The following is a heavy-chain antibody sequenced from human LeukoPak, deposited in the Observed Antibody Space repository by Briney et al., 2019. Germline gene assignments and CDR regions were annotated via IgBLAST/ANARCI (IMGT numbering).Heavy chain of an antibody. Sequence: ASVKVSCKASGYTFTSYDINWVRQATGQGLEWMGWMNPNSGNTGYAQKFQGRVTVTRNTSISTAYMELSSLRSEDTAVYYCARLSRLYDSSGYYHWVFDYWGQGTLVTVSS. CDR3: ARLSRLYDSSGYYHWVFDY. V-gene: IGHV1-8*01. D-gene: IGHD3-22*01. CDR1: GYTFTSYD. J-gene: IGHJ4*02. CDR2: MNPNSGNT.